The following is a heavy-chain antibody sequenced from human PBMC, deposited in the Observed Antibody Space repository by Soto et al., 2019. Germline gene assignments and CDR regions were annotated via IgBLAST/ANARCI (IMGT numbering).Heavy chain of an antibody. J-gene: IGHJ2*01. CDR1: GYSISSDYY. V-gene: IGHV4-38-2*01. CDR3: AREARTLDWYIDL. CDR2: IYQSGST. Sequence: SETLSLTCAVSGYSISSDYYWGWIRQSPGKGLVWIGSIYQSGSTYYNPSLKSRVSISLDMSKNQFSLRLTSVTAADTAVYYCAREARTLDWYIDLWGRGTLVTVSS. D-gene: IGHD6-6*01.